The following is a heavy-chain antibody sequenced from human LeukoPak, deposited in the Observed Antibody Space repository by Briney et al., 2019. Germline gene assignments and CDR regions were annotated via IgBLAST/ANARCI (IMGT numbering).Heavy chain of an antibody. J-gene: IGHJ6*03. CDR1: GFSFSRYN. Sequence: GGSLRLSCAASGFSFSRYNMNWVRQAPGKGLEWVSSISSSPSYIYYADSVKGRFTISRDDAKNSLYLQMNSLRAEDTAVYYCAKDGYNYYYMDVWGKGTTVTISS. V-gene: IGHV3-21*01. CDR2: ISSSPSYI. CDR3: AKDGYNYYYMDV.